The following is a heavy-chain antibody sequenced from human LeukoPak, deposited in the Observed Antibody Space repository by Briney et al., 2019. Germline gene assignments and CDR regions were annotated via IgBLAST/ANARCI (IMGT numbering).Heavy chain of an antibody. CDR3: ARSEYYYDSSGSRPLWYFDY. Sequence: SQTLSLTCTVSGGSISSGDYYWSWIRQPPGKVLEWLGYIYYSGSTYYNPSLKSRVNISVDTAKSQFSLKLSSVTAADTAVYYCARSEYYYDSSGSRPLWYFDYWGQGTLVTVSS. J-gene: IGHJ4*02. D-gene: IGHD3-22*01. V-gene: IGHV4-30-4*01. CDR1: GGSISSGDYY. CDR2: IYYSGST.